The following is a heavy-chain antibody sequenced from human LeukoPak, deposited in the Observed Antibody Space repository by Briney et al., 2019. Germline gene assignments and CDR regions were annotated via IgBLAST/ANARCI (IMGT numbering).Heavy chain of an antibody. Sequence: SETLSLTCAVYGGSFSGYYWSWIRQPPGPGLEWIGEMNHSGSTNYNPTLKSRVTISVDTTKNQFSLKLSSVTAADTAVYYCARGSSSWYHEGPRRYYYYMDVWGKGTTVTVSS. J-gene: IGHJ6*03. D-gene: IGHD6-13*01. V-gene: IGHV4-34*01. CDR2: MNHSGST. CDR1: GGSFSGYY. CDR3: ARGSSSWYHEGPRRYYYYMDV.